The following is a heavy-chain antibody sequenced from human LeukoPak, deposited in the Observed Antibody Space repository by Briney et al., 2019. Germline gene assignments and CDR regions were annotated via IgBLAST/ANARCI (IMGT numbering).Heavy chain of an antibody. CDR2: INPNSGAT. V-gene: IGHV1-2*02. CDR3: ARDIAPPGSWWFDS. J-gene: IGHJ5*01. Sequence: GASVKVSCKASGYTFTDYYIHWVRQAPGQAFEWMGWINPNSGATYYAREFQGRVTMTRDTSITTVYVVLSSLRSDDKAVYYCARDIAPPGSWWFDSWGQGTLVTVSS. D-gene: IGHD6-13*01. CDR1: GYTFTDYY.